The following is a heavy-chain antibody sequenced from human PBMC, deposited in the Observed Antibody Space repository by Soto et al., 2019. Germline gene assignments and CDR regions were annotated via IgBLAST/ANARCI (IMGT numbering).Heavy chain of an antibody. D-gene: IGHD1-1*01. CDR3: AKDTSKYSNNWPAYYGLDV. CDR1: GFTFSCFG. Sequence: QVQLVESGGGVVQPGRSLRLSCAASGFTFSCFGMHWVRQAPGKGLEWVAVISFDGSNKYYADSVKGRFTISRDNSKNTLSLQMNSLKAEDTAVYYCAKDTSKYSNNWPAYYGLDVWGQGTTVTVSS. J-gene: IGHJ6*02. V-gene: IGHV3-30*18. CDR2: ISFDGSNK.